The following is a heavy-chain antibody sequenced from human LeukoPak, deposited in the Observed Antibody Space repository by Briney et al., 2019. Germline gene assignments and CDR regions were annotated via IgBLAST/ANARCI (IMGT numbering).Heavy chain of an antibody. D-gene: IGHD2-21*01. V-gene: IGHV3-23*01. J-gene: IGHJ4*02. CDR3: AKGPGWLLSHHDS. CDR2: MSGGGDAT. CDR1: GFTFSNYA. Sequence: RTGGSLRLSCAASGFTFSNYAMTWVRQSPEKGLEWVSVMSGGGDATYYADSVRGRFIISRDNSKNTLYLQMNSLRVEDTAVYYCAKGPGWLLSHHDSWGQGVLVTVSS.